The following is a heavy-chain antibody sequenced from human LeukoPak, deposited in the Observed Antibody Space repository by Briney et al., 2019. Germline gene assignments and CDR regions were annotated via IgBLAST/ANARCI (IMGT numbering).Heavy chain of an antibody. CDR3: ARASGSYHYFDY. V-gene: IGHV3-21*01. CDR1: GFTFSSYS. CDR2: ISSSTSYI. D-gene: IGHD3-16*02. Sequence: GGSLRLSCAASGFTFSSYSMNWVRQAPGKGLEWVSSISSSTSYIYYADSVKGRFTISRDNAKNSLYLQMNSLRAEDTAVYYCARASGSYHYFDYWRQGTLVTVSS. J-gene: IGHJ4*02.